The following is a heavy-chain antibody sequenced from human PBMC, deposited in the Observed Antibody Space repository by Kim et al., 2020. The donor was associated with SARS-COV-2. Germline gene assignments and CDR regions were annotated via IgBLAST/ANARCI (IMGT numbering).Heavy chain of an antibody. D-gene: IGHD3-16*01. CDR1: GFTFSSYG. V-gene: IGHV3-30*18. J-gene: IGHJ5*02. CDR2: ISYDGSNK. Sequence: GGSLRLSCAASGFTFSSYGMHWVRQAPGKGLEWVAVISYDGSNKYYADSVKGRFTISRDNSKNTLYLQMNSLRAEDTAVYYCAKAIRGGGFDPWGQGTLVTVSS. CDR3: AKAIRGGGFDP.